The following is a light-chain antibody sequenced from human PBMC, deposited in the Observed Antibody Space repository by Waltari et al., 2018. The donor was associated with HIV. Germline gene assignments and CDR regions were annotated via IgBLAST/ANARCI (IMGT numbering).Light chain of an antibody. V-gene: IGLV3-21*02. J-gene: IGLJ3*02. CDR3: QVWDTSTDHAV. CDR1: NIGSKS. Sequence: SYVLTQPPSVSVAPGQTARITCGGPNIGSKSVHWYQQRPGQAPLLVVYDDTDRPSGIFERFSGSNSGNTATLTITGVEAGDEADYYCQVWDTSTDHAVFGGGAMLTVL. CDR2: DDT.